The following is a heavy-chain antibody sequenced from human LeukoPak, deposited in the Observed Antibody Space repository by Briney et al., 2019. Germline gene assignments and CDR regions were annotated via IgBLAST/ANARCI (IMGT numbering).Heavy chain of an antibody. Sequence: GGSLRLACAASRFTFRSYAMSGVRQAPGKGLEWVSTISGSGGGTYYADSVKGRFTISRDNSKNTLYLQMHSLRAEDTAVYYCAKDLRAYGDYELTLDFWGQGTLVTVS. CDR3: AKDLRAYGDYELTLDF. CDR2: ISGSGGGT. V-gene: IGHV3-23*01. CDR1: RFTFRSYA. D-gene: IGHD4-17*01. J-gene: IGHJ4*02.